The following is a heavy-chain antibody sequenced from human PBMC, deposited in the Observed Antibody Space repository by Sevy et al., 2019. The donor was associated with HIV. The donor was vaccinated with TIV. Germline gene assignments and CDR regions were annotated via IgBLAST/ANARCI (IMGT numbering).Heavy chain of an antibody. D-gene: IGHD3-10*01. CDR3: AKMPYGSGRPDAFDI. J-gene: IGHJ3*02. Sequence: GGSLRPSCAASGFTFSSYAMSWVRQAPGKGLEWVSAISGSGGSTYYADSVKGRFTISRDNSKNTLYLQMNSLRAEDTAVYYCAKMPYGSGRPDAFDIWGQGTMVTVSS. CDR1: GFTFSSYA. V-gene: IGHV3-23*01. CDR2: ISGSGGST.